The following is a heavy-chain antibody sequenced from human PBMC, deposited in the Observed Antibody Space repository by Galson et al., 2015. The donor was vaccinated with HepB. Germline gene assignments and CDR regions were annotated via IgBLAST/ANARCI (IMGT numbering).Heavy chain of an antibody. D-gene: IGHD3-3*01. V-gene: IGHV1-2*06. Sequence: SVKVSCKASGYTFTGYHMHWVRQAPGQGLEWMGRINPNSGGTNYAQKFQGRVTMTRDTSISTAYIELSRLRSDDTAVYYCARGSAYYDFWSPYYYYGMDVWGQGTTVTVSS. CDR1: GYTFTGYH. CDR2: INPNSGGT. J-gene: IGHJ6*02. CDR3: ARGSAYYDFWSPYYYYGMDV.